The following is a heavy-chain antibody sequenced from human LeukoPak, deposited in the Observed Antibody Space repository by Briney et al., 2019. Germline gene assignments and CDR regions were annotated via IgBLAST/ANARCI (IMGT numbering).Heavy chain of an antibody. J-gene: IGHJ6*03. CDR3: ARLGYDILTGPYYYYYYMDV. Sequence: SETPSLTCAVYGGSFSGYYWSWIRQPPGKGLEWIGEINHSGSTNYNPSLKSRVTISVDTSKNQFSLKLSSVTAADTAVYYCARLGYDILTGPYYYYYYMDVWGKGTTVTISS. D-gene: IGHD3-9*01. CDR1: GGSFSGYY. V-gene: IGHV4-34*01. CDR2: INHSGST.